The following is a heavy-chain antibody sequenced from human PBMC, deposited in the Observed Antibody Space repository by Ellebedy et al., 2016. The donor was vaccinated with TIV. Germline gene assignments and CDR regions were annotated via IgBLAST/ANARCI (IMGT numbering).Heavy chain of an antibody. CDR1: GFTFSDYY. CDR2: ISSSGSTI. Sequence: PGGSLRLSCAASGFTFSDYYMSWIRQAPGKGLEWVSYISSSGSTIYYADSVKGRFTISRDNAKNSLYRQMNSLRAEDTAGYYCARKVPAPTTVPPNWYFDLWGRGTLVTVSS. CDR3: ARKVPAPTTVPPNWYFDL. V-gene: IGHV3-11*04. J-gene: IGHJ2*01. D-gene: IGHD4-17*01.